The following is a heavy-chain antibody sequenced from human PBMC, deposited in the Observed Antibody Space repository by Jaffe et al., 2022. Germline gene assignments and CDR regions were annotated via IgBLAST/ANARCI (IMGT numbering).Heavy chain of an antibody. V-gene: IGHV4-34*01. CDR2: INHSGST. CDR1: GGSFSGYY. D-gene: IGHD6-13*01. J-gene: IGHJ4*02. CDR3: ARGPRTGSSWSAGRWYYFDY. Sequence: QVQLQQWGAGLLKPSETLSLTCAVYGGSFSGYYWSWIRQPPGKGLEWIGEINHSGSTNYNPSLKSRVTISVDTSKNQFSLKLSSVTAADTAVYYCARGPRTGSSWSAGRWYYFDYWGQGTLVTVSS.